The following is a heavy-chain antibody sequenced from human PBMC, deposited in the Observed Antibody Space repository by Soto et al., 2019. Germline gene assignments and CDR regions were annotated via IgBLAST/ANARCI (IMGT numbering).Heavy chain of an antibody. D-gene: IGHD6-19*01. Sequence: PSETLSLTCTVSGGSISSSSYYWGWIRQPPGKGLEWIGSIYYSGSTYYNPSLKSRVTISVDTSKNQFSLKLSSVTAADTAVYYCARHGIAVAGTSKWSLFDPWGQGTLVTVYS. J-gene: IGHJ5*02. CDR2: IYYSGST. V-gene: IGHV4-39*01. CDR3: ARHGIAVAGTSKWSLFDP. CDR1: GGSISSSSYY.